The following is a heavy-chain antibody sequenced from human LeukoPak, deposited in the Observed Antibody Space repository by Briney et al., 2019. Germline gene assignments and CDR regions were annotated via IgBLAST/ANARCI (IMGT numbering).Heavy chain of an antibody. Sequence: HTGGSLRLSCAASGFTFSRYGMHWVRQAPVKGLEWVAFIRFDGSTKFYADSVKGRFTISRDNSKNTLYLQMSSLRAGDTAVYYCAKGPKAVAGTHFDYWGQGTLVTVSS. V-gene: IGHV3-30*02. D-gene: IGHD6-19*01. J-gene: IGHJ4*02. CDR1: GFTFSRYG. CDR2: IRFDGSTK. CDR3: AKGPKAVAGTHFDY.